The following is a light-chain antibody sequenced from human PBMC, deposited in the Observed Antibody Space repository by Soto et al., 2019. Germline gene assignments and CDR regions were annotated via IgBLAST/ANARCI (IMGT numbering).Light chain of an antibody. CDR2: TND. J-gene: IGLJ1*01. CDR3: AAWDDSLRGFV. CDR1: SSNIGTNS. Sequence: QPVLTQPPSASGTPGLRVTISCSGSSSNIGTNSVNWYQQVPGAAPDLLIHTNDQRPSGVPDRFSASKSGASASLAISGLQSEDEADYYCAAWDDSLRGFVFGTGTKVTVL. V-gene: IGLV1-44*01.